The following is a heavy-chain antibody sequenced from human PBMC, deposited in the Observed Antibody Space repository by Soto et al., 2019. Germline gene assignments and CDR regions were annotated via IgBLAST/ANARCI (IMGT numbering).Heavy chain of an antibody. V-gene: IGHV3-74*01. D-gene: IGHD5-12*01. J-gene: IGHJ5*02. Sequence: XGSLRLTCAASGFTFSSYRMHWVRQAPGKGLVWVSRINSDGSSTSYADSVKGRFTISRDNAKNTLYLQMNSLRAEDTAVYYCATEVSQVAWFDTWGQGTLVTVPS. CDR3: ATEVSQVAWFDT. CDR2: INSDGSST. CDR1: GFTFSSYR.